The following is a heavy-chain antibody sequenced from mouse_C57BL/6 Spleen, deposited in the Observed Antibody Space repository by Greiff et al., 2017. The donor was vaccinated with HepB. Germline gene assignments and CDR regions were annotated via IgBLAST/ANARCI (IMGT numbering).Heavy chain of an antibody. J-gene: IGHJ1*03. Sequence: QVQLQQPGAELVMPGASVKLSCKASGYTFTSYWMHWVKQRPGQGLEWIGEIDPSDSYTNYTQKFKGKSTLTVDKSSSTTYMQLRSLTSEDSAVYYCARGLLAYFDVWGTGTTVTVSS. D-gene: IGHD2-3*01. CDR2: IDPSDSYT. CDR1: GYTFTSYW. V-gene: IGHV1-69*01. CDR3: ARGLLAYFDV.